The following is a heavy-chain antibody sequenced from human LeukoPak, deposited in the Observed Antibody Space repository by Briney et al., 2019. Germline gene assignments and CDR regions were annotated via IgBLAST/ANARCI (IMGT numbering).Heavy chain of an antibody. V-gene: IGHV3-23*01. CDR1: GFTFSSYA. CDR3: AKGLHSSGWYYFDY. CDR2: ISGSGGST. Sequence: KSGGSLRLSCAASGFTFSSYAMSWVRQAPGKGLEWVSAISGSGGSTYYADSVKGRFTISRDNSKSTLYLQMNSLRAEDTAVYYCAKGLHSSGWYYFDYWGQGTLVTVSS. J-gene: IGHJ4*02. D-gene: IGHD6-19*01.